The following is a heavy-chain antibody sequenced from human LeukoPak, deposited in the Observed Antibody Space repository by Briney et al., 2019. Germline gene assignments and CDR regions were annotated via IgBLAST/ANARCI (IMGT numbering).Heavy chain of an antibody. CDR2: ISSGSSYI. Sequence: AGSLRLSCTASGFTFSGYSMNWVRQAPGKGLEWVSSISSGSSYIYYGDSVKGRFTISRDNTKNSLYLQMNSLRAEDTAVYYCARDRIAVAGTNYYYGMDVWGQGTTVTVSS. V-gene: IGHV3-21*01. J-gene: IGHJ6*02. D-gene: IGHD6-19*01. CDR3: ARDRIAVAGTNYYYGMDV. CDR1: GFTFSGYS.